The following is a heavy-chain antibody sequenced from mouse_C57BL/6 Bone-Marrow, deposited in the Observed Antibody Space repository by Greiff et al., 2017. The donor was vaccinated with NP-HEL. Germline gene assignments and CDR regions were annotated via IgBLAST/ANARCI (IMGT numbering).Heavy chain of an antibody. J-gene: IGHJ3*01. Sequence: EVKLVESGEGLVKPGGSLKLSCAASGFTFSRYAMSWVRQTPEKRLEWVAYISSGGDYIYYADTVKGRFTISRDNARNTLYLQMSSLKSEDTAMYYCTKIYDGLRGFAYWAKGLWSLSLQ. CDR2: ISSGGDYI. CDR1: GFTFSRYA. CDR3: TKIYDGLRGFAY. D-gene: IGHD2-3*01. V-gene: IGHV5-9-1*02.